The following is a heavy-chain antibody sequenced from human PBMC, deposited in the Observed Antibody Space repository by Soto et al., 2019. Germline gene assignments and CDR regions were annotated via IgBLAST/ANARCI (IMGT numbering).Heavy chain of an antibody. D-gene: IGHD3-16*01. CDR2: ISGTTGHA. CDR3: VRAPSEYIWGSYLRYYEY. CDR1: GFPFSNYA. J-gene: IGHJ4*02. V-gene: IGHV3-23*01. Sequence: EVQILESGGGLVQPGGSLRLSCAASGFPFSNYAMAWVRQAPGKRLEWVSAISGTTGHAFYADSVKDRFTISRDNSKNTLYLQMDSLRAEDTAVYHCVRAPSEYIWGSYLRYYEYWGQGTLVTVSS.